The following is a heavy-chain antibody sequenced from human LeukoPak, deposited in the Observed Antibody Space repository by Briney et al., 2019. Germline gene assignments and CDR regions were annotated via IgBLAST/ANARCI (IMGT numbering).Heavy chain of an antibody. CDR1: GDSSSNRIYY. D-gene: IGHD6-13*01. CDR3: AKDKYSPVRSMSEAAYYFDF. V-gene: IGHV4-39*07. CDR2: IDYGGRT. Sequence: SETLSLTCTVSGDSSSNRIYYWGWIRQPPGKGLEWIGSIDYGGRTYYNPSLKSRATISIDTSKNQFSLKLSSVTAADTAVYLCAKDKYSPVRSMSEAAYYFDFWGPGTLVTVSS. J-gene: IGHJ4*02.